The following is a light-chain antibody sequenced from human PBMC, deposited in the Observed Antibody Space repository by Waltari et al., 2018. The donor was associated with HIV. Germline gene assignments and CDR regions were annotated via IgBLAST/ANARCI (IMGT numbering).Light chain of an antibody. CDR1: SSDVGGYNY. V-gene: IGLV2-11*01. CDR3: CSYAGGYTLV. CDR2: DVT. Sequence: QSALTQPRSVSGSPGQSVTISCTGTSSDVGGYNYVSWYQQHPGKAPKLMIYDVTKRPSGVPDRFSGSESGNTASLTISGLQAEDEADYFCCSYAGGYTLVFGGGTKLTVL. J-gene: IGLJ3*02.